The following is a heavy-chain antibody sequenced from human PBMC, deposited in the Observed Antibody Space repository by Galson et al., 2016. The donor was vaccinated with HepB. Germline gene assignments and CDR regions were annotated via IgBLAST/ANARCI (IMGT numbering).Heavy chain of an antibody. V-gene: IGHV3-9*01. Sequence: SLRLSCAVSGFTFDDYAMHWVRQAPGKGLEWVSSINWNSDRLGYADSVKGRFTISRDNAKKSVYLQMNSLRSEDTAFYYCAKGRHYYDILTAFDYWGQGTLVTVSS. J-gene: IGHJ4*02. CDR2: INWNSDRL. D-gene: IGHD3-9*01. CDR3: AKGRHYYDILTAFDY. CDR1: GFTFDDYA.